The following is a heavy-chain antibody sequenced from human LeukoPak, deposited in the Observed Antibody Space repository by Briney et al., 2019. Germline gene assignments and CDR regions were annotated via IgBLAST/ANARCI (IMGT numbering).Heavy chain of an antibody. D-gene: IGHD4-11*01. Sequence: SRTLSLTCTVSVGSIRRDYWSGGPEPPGKRVECGGYISYSGSTSSNPSLESRVTMSHDTSKNQASLKVNSVPAADTAVHCCARARAYSNQGFYYYGMDVWGQGTTVTVSS. V-gene: IGHV4-59*01. CDR3: ARARAYSNQGFYYYGMDV. CDR2: ISYSGST. J-gene: IGHJ6*02. CDR1: VGSIRRDY.